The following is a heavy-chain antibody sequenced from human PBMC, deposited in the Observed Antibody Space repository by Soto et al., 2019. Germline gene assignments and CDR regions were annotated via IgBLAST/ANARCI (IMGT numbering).Heavy chain of an antibody. D-gene: IGHD3-16*02. J-gene: IGHJ4*02. CDR2: ISYDGSDK. V-gene: IGHV3-30*18. Sequence: QVPLVESGGGVVQPGRSLRLSCAASGFTFSSYAMHWVRQAPGKGLEWVAVISYDGSDKYYADSVKGRFTISRDNSKNTLNLQMNSLRADDTAVYYGANALGELSPESYDYWAQGTLITVSS. CDR3: ANALGELSPESYDY. CDR1: GFTFSSYA.